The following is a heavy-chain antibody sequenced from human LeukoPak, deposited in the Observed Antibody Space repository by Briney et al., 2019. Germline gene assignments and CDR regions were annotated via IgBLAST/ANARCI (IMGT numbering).Heavy chain of an antibody. V-gene: IGHV3-23*01. CDR3: AKDRTSPYDFWSGYYFEAAGFDY. Sequence: GGSLRLSCAASGFTVSSNYMSWVRQAPGKGLEWVSVISGSGGSTYYADSVKGRFTISRDNSKNTLYLQMNSLRAEDTAVYYCAKDRTSPYDFWSGYYFEAAGFDYWGQGTLVTVSS. CDR2: ISGSGGST. J-gene: IGHJ4*02. CDR1: GFTVSSNY. D-gene: IGHD3-3*01.